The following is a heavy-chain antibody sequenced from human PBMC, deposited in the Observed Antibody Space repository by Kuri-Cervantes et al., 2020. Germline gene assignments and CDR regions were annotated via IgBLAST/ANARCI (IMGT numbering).Heavy chain of an antibody. CDR2: ISYDGSNK. Sequence: GGSLRLSCAASGFTFSSYAMHWVRQAPGKGLEWVAVISYDGSNKYYADSVKGRFTISRDNSKNTLYLQINSLRVEDTAVYYCATDKGYFAFDYWGQGTLVTVSS. CDR3: ATDKGYFAFDY. V-gene: IGHV3-30-3*01. J-gene: IGHJ4*02. D-gene: IGHD1-26*01. CDR1: GFTFSSYA.